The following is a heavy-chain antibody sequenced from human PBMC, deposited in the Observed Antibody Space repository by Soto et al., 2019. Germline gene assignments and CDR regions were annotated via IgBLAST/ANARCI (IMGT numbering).Heavy chain of an antibody. J-gene: IGHJ3*02. Sequence: QVQLVQSGAEVKKPGSSVKVSCKASGGTFSNHAINWVRQAPGQGLEWMGWIIPIFTTTDYAQRFQGRVTITADESTITAYMELSSLKHDDTAVYYCAREVAADGTFREDVFDIWGQGTMVTVSS. V-gene: IGHV1-69*12. CDR1: GGTFSNHA. CDR3: AREVAADGTFREDVFDI. D-gene: IGHD6-13*01. CDR2: IIPIFTTT.